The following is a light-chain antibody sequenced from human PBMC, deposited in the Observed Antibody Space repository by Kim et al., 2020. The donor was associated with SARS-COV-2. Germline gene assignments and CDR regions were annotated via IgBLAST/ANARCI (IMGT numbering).Light chain of an antibody. CDR2: GKN. CDR1: SLRSYY. Sequence: SELPQDPAVSVALGQTVRITCHGDSLRSYYASWYQQKPGQAPVLVIYGKNNRPSGIPDRFSGSSSGNTASLTITGAQAEDEADYYCNSRDSSGNHPHVV. J-gene: IGLJ2*01. V-gene: IGLV3-19*01. CDR3: NSRDSSGNHPHVV.